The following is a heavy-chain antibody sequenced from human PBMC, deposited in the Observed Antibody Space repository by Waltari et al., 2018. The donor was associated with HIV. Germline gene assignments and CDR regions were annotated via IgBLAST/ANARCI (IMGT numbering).Heavy chain of an antibody. CDR1: GFTFSTRA. CDR3: ARDNSGTY. D-gene: IGHD1-26*01. Sequence: EVQLLESGGRLVQPGESRRRSRAAAGFTFSTRAMSWIRQAPGKGLEWVSSITSSSRNTYYADSVKGRFTISRDNSKNTLFLQMNSLRAEDTAIYYCARDNSGTYYGQGTLVTVSS. J-gene: IGHJ4*02. CDR2: ITSSSRNT. V-gene: IGHV3-23*01.